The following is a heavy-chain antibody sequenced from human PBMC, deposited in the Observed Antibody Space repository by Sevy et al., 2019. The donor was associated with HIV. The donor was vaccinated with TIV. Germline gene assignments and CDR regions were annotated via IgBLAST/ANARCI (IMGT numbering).Heavy chain of an antibody. CDR1: GFSFSNYW. CDR3: AKGNSGSFDY. J-gene: IGHJ4*02. Sequence: GGSLRLSCAASGFSFSNYWMHWVRQAPGKGLEWVANIKQDESERYCVASVKGRFTISRDNAKNSVYLEMNSLRPDDTAISYCAKGNSGSFDYWGQGTLVTVSS. D-gene: IGHD3-10*01. V-gene: IGHV3-7*01. CDR2: IKQDESER.